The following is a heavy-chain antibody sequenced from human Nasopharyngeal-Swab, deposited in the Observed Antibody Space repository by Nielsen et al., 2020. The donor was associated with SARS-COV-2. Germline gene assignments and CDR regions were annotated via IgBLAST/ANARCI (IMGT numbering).Heavy chain of an antibody. V-gene: IGHV3-30-3*01. CDR2: ISFDGNNK. CDR3: ARDGAPIGKGSSSWTGFDY. Sequence: GGSLRLSCAASGFTFSSYAMYWVRQAPGKGLEWVAVISFDGNNKYYADSVKGRFTISRDNSKNTLYLQMNSLRSEDTALYYCARDGAPIGKGSSSWTGFDYWGQGTLVTVSS. D-gene: IGHD6-13*01. CDR1: GFTFSSYA. J-gene: IGHJ4*02.